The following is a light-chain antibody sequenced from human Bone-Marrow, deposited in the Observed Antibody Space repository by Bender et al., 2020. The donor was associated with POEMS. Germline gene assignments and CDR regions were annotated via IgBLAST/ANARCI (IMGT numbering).Light chain of an antibody. V-gene: IGLV2-14*03. CDR1: SSDIGGYNY. J-gene: IGLJ1*01. Sequence: QSALTQPASVSGSPGQSITISCTGSSSDIGGYNYVSWYQQYPDTAPRLLIYDVTVRPSGVPSRFSGSKSGNTASLTISGVQAEDEADYYCISYTSSGTLYIFGTGTKVTVI. CDR3: ISYTSSGTLYI. CDR2: DVT.